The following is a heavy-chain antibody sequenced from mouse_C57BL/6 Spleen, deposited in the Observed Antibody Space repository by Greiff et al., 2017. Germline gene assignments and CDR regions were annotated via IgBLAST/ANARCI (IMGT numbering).Heavy chain of an antibody. D-gene: IGHD2-1*01. CDR3: ARDGYGNRYYFDY. J-gene: IGHJ2*01. Sequence: EVQLVESGGGLVKPGGSLKLSCAASGFTFSSYAMSWVRQTPEKRLAWVATISDGGSYTYYPDNVKGRFTISRDNAKNNLYLQRSHLKSEDTAMYYCARDGYGNRYYFDYWGQGTTLTVSS. CDR2: ISDGGSYT. CDR1: GFTFSSYA. V-gene: IGHV5-4*01.